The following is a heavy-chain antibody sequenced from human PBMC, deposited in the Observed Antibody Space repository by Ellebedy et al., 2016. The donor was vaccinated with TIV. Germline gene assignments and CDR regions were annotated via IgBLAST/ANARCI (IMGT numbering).Heavy chain of an antibody. J-gene: IGHJ6*03. V-gene: IGHV3-7*01. CDR3: ARGVWARQLGYCSSTSCYTSHYYYMDV. CDR2: IKQDGSEK. CDR1: GFTFSSYW. Sequence: GESLKISCAASGFTFSSYWMSWVRQAPGKGLEWVANIKQDGSEKYYVDSVKGRFTISRDNAKNSLYLQMNSLRAEDTAVYYCARGVWARQLGYCSSTSCYTSHYYYMDVWGKGTTVTVSS. D-gene: IGHD2-2*02.